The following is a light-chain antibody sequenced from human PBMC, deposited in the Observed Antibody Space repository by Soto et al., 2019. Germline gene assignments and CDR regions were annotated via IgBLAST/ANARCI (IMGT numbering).Light chain of an antibody. CDR3: HQYGGSPPIT. CDR1: QSVSSSY. Sequence: EIVLTQSPGTLSLSPGERATLSCRASQSVSSSYFAWYQQKPGQAPRLLIDGASSRATGIPHRFSGSGSGTDFTLTISRLEPEDFAVYYCHQYGGSPPITFGQGTQLEIK. CDR2: GAS. V-gene: IGKV3-20*01. J-gene: IGKJ5*01.